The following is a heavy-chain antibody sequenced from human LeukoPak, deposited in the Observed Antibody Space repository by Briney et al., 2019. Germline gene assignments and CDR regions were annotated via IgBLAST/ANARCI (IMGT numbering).Heavy chain of an antibody. D-gene: IGHD3-9*01. V-gene: IGHV1-69*05. Sequence: SVKVSCEASGGTFSSYAISWVRQAPGQGLEWMGRIIPIFGTANYAQKFQGRVTITTDESTSTAYMELSSLRSEDTAVYYCANTRGYYDILTGYPQDAFDIWGQGTMVTVSS. CDR2: IIPIFGTA. CDR3: ANTRGYYDILTGYPQDAFDI. J-gene: IGHJ3*02. CDR1: GGTFSSYA.